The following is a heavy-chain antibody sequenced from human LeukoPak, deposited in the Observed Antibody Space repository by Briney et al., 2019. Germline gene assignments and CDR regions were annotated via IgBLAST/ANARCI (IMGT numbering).Heavy chain of an antibody. D-gene: IGHD2-2*01. CDR2: INPNSGGT. CDR3: AREGAEYQLLPYYMDV. CDR1: GYTFTGYY. Sequence: ASVKVSCKASGYTFTGYYMHWVRQAPGQGLEWMGWINPNSGGTNYAQKFQGRVTMTRDTSISTAYMELSRLRSDDTAVYYCAREGAEYQLLPYYMDVWGKGTTVTVSS. J-gene: IGHJ6*03. V-gene: IGHV1-2*02.